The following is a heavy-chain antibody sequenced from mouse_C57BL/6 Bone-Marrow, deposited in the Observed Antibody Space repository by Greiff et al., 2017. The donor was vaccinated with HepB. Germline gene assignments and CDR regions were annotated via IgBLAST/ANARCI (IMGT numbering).Heavy chain of an antibody. V-gene: IGHV1-64*01. D-gene: IGHD4-1*01. CDR3: AREGLGRGYFDV. CDR2: IHPNSGST. J-gene: IGHJ1*03. Sequence: QVQLQQPGAELVKPGASVKLSCKASGYTFTSYWMHWVKQRPGQGLEWIGMIHPNSGSTNYNEKFKSKATLTVDKSSSTAYMQLSSLTSEDSAVYYCAREGLGRGYFDVWGTGTTFTVSS. CDR1: GYTFTSYW.